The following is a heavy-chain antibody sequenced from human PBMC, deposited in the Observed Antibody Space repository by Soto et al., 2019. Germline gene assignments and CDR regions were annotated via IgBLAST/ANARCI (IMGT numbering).Heavy chain of an antibody. D-gene: IGHD3-22*01. J-gene: IGHJ5*02. Sequence: GGSLRLSCAASGFTFSSYWMSWVRQAPGKGLEWMANIKQDGSEKYYVDSVKGRFTISRDNAKNSLYLQMNSLRAEDTAVYYCARDGEQYYYDSSGSHWFDPWGQGTLVTVSS. CDR2: IKQDGSEK. V-gene: IGHV3-7*05. CDR3: ARDGEQYYYDSSGSHWFDP. CDR1: GFTFSSYW.